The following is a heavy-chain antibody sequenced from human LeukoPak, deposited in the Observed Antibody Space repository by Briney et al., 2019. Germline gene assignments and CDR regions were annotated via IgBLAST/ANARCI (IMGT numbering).Heavy chain of an antibody. J-gene: IGHJ3*02. CDR2: ISWNSGSI. D-gene: IGHD5-12*01. V-gene: IGHV3-9*01. CDR3: AKDIGYSGYDSAFDI. Sequence: GRSLRLSCAASGFTFDDYAMHWVRQAPGKGLEGVSGISWNSGSIGYADSVKGRFTISRDNAKNSLYLQMNSLRAEDTALYYCAKDIGYSGYDSAFDIWGQGTMVTVSS. CDR1: GFTFDDYA.